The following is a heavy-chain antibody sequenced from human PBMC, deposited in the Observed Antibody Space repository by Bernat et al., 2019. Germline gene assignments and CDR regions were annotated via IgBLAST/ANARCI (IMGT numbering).Heavy chain of an antibody. CDR1: GGSFSGYY. CDR2: INHSGST. J-gene: IGHJ4*02. Sequence: QVQLQQWGAGLLKPSETLSLTCAVYGGSFSGYYWTWIRQPPGKGLEWIGEINHSGSTNYNPSLKSRVTISVDTSKNQFSLKLSSVTAEDTAVYYCAGGKGVVTAIWGQGTLITVSS. V-gene: IGHV4-34*01. D-gene: IGHD2-21*02. CDR3: AGGKGVVTAI.